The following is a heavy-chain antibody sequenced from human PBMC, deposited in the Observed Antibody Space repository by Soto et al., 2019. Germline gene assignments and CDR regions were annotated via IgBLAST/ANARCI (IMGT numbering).Heavy chain of an antibody. CDR1: GGSISSSSYF. Sequence: SETLSLTCTVSGGSISSSSYFWGWIRQPPGKGLEWIGSVYYSGSTYYNPSLKSRVTISVDTSKNQFSLKLSSVTAADTAVYYCARPTLVGVVIDAFNIWGQGTMVTVSS. J-gene: IGHJ3*02. V-gene: IGHV4-39*01. D-gene: IGHD3-3*01. CDR3: ARPTLVGVVIDAFNI. CDR2: VYYSGST.